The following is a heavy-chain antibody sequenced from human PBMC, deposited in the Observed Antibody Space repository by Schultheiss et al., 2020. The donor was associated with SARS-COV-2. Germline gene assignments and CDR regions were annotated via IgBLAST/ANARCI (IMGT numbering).Heavy chain of an antibody. CDR1: GGSISSSNW. CDR2: IYYSGST. J-gene: IGHJ4*02. V-gene: IGHV4-4*02. D-gene: IGHD6-6*01. CDR3: ARGGSSYPLDY. Sequence: SETLSLTCAVSGGSISSSNWWSWVRQPPGKGLEWIGSIYYSGSTYYNPSLKSRVTISVDTSKNQFSLKLSSVTAADTAVYYCARGGSSYPLDYWGQGTLVTVSS.